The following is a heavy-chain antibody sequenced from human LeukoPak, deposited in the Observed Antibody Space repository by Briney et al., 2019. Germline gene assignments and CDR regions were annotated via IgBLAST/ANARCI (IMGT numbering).Heavy chain of an antibody. V-gene: IGHV4-39*01. D-gene: IGHD2-2*01. CDR1: GGSISSSSYY. CDR2: IYYSGST. CDR3: ARLVGYCSSTSCYLP. J-gene: IGHJ5*02. Sequence: SETLSLTCTVSGGSISSSSYYWGWIRQPPGKGLEWIGSIYYSGSTYYAPSLKSRVTISVDTSKNQFSLTLSSVTAADTAVYYCARLVGYCSSTSCYLPWGQGTLVTVSS.